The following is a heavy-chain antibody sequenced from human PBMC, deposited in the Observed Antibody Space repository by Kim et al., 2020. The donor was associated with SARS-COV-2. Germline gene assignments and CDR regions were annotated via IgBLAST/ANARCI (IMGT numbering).Heavy chain of an antibody. J-gene: IGHJ4*02. V-gene: IGHV3-23*01. CDR2: LSGSAAAT. CDR1: GLTFSSYA. Sequence: GGSLRLSCAASGLTFSSYAMIWVRQAPGKGLEWVSLLSGSAAATEYADSVKGRFTISRDNSKNTLYLQMNSLRAEDTAFYFCAKGPQLYYYGFGSACDFWRESTRDSVS. CDR3: AKGPQLYYYGFGSACDF. D-gene: IGHD3-10*01.